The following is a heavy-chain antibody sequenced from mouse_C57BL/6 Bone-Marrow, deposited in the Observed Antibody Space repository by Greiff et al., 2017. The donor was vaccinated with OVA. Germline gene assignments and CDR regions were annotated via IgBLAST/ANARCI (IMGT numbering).Heavy chain of an antibody. J-gene: IGHJ1*03. CDR1: GFNIKDDY. CDR3: TILRFWYFDV. CDR2: IDPENGDT. D-gene: IGHD1-1*01. V-gene: IGHV14-4*01. Sequence: VQLQQPGAELVRPGASVKLSCTASGFNIKDDYMHWVKQRPEQGLEWIGWIDPENGDTEYASKFQGKATITADTSSNTAYLQLSSLTSEDTAVYYCTILRFWYFDVWGTGTTVTVSS.